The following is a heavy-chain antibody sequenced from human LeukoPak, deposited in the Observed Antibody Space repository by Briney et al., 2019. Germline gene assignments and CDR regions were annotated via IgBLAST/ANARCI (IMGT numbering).Heavy chain of an antibody. CDR1: GDSIINNY. J-gene: IGHJ6*02. D-gene: IGHD3-3*01. CDR2: IHSGGST. CDR3: ARDRPPFDFDV. V-gene: IGHV4-4*07. Sequence: PSETLSLTCSVSGDSIINNYWSWIRKPAGKGLEWIGRIHSGGSTDYNPSLKTRVTMSMDTSKSQFSLRLSSVTAADTAVYYCARDRPPFDFDVWGQGTTVTVSS.